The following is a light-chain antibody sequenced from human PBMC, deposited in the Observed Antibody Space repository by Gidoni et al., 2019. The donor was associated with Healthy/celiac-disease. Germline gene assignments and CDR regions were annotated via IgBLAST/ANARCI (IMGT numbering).Light chain of an antibody. Sequence: DIQMTHSPCTLSASVGDRVTISCRASQSISSSLAWYQQKQGKAPKLLIYDASSLESGVPSRFSGSGSGTEFTLTISSLQPDDFATYYCQQYNSYPYTFGQGTKLEIK. CDR1: QSISSS. V-gene: IGKV1-5*01. J-gene: IGKJ2*01. CDR3: QQYNSYPYT. CDR2: DAS.